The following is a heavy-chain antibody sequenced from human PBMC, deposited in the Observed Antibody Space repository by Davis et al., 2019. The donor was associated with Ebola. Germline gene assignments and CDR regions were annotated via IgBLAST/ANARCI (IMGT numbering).Heavy chain of an antibody. V-gene: IGHV1-8*01. J-gene: IGHJ4*02. CDR3: ARDSSGVVGANDFDY. D-gene: IGHD1-26*01. Sequence: ASVKVSCKASGYTFTSHDINWVRQATGQGLEWVGWMNPNSGNTGYAQKFQGRVTMNRNTSINTAYMELSSLRSEDTAVYFCARDSSGVVGANDFDYWGQGSLVTVSS. CDR1: GYTFTSHD. CDR2: MNPNSGNT.